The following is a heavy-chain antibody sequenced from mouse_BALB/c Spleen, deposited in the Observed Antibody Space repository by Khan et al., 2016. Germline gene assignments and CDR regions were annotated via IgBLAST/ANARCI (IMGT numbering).Heavy chain of an antibody. CDR2: IDSDSTTI. V-gene: IGHV5-17*02. CDR1: GFTFSYFG. Sequence: EVELVESGGGLVQPGGSRKLSCAASGFTFSYFGMHWIRQAPEKGLEWVAYIDSDSTTIYYADTVRGRFPISRDNPKNTLFLQMTSLRSEETAMYYCAPSDYDYAMDYWGHGTSVTVSS. CDR3: APSDYDYAMDY. D-gene: IGHD2-4*01. J-gene: IGHJ4*01.